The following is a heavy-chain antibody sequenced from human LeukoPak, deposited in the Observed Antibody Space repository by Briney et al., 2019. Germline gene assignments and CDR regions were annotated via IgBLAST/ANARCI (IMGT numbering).Heavy chain of an antibody. CDR1: GFTFDDYA. CDR2: TSWNSGSI. V-gene: IGHV3-9*01. J-gene: IGHJ4*02. D-gene: IGHD6-13*01. CDR3: AKDISQGIAAAGH. Sequence: GGSLRLSCAASGFTFDDYAMHWVRQAPGKGLEWVSGTSWNSGSIGYADSVKGRFTISRDNAKNSLYLQMNSLRAEDTALYYCAKDISQGIAAAGHWGQGTLVTVSS.